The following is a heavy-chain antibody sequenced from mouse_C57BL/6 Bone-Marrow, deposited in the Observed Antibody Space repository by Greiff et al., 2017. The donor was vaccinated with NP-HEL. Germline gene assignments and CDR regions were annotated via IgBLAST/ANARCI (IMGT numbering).Heavy chain of an antibody. D-gene: IGHD1-2*01. CDR3: ARLGGWLFHARDY. J-gene: IGHJ4*01. CDR2: IYPGDGDT. CDR1: GYAFSSYW. V-gene: IGHV1-80*01. Sequence: VQGVESGAELVKPGASVKISCKASGYAFSSYWMNWVKQRPGKGLEWIGQIYPGDGDTNYNGKFKGKATLTADKSSSTAYMQLSSLTSEDSAVYFCARLGGWLFHARDYWGQGTSVTVSS.